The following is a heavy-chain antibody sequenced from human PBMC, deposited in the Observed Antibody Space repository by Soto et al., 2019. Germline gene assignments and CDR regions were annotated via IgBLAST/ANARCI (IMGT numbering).Heavy chain of an antibody. V-gene: IGHV4-4*07. CDR1: GGSISSYY. CDR3: ASDGPMTPVTIRDYYDY. Sequence: SETLSLTCTVSGGSISSYYWSWIRQPAGKGLEWIGRIYTSGSTNYNPSLKSRVTMSVDTSKNQFSLKLSSVTAADTAVYYCASDGPMTPVTIRDYYDYWGQGTLVTVSS. CDR2: IYTSGST. D-gene: IGHD4-17*01. J-gene: IGHJ4*02.